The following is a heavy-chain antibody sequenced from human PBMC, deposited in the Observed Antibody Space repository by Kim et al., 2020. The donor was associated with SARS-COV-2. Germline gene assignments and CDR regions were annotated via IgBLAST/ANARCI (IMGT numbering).Heavy chain of an antibody. CDR3: TTADSGTYGAN. V-gene: IGHV3-15*01. CDR2: ITTQTYGGTT. CDR1: GFTFINAR. Sequence: GSLRLSCAASGFTFINARMSWVRQVPGKGLQWVGHITTQTYGGTTYAAPVQGRFTISRDDSKNTLYLQMNSLKTEDTAVYYCTTADSGTYGANWGQGTLVTVSS. D-gene: IGHD1-26*01. J-gene: IGHJ4*02.